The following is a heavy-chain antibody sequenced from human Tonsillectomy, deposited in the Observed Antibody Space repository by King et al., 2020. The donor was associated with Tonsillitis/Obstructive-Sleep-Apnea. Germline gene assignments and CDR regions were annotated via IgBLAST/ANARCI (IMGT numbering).Heavy chain of an antibody. D-gene: IGHD2-2*01. CDR3: AKDLTSDGGDY. J-gene: IGHJ4*02. CDR1: GFTFSSYG. Sequence: VQLVESGGGVVQPGRSLRLSCAASGFTFSSYGMHWVRQAPGKGLEGVAGISDDGSNKYYADSVKGRFTISRDNSKNTLYLQMNSLRAEDTAVYYCAKDLTSDGGDYSGQGTLVTVSS. CDR2: ISDDGSNK. V-gene: IGHV3-30*18.